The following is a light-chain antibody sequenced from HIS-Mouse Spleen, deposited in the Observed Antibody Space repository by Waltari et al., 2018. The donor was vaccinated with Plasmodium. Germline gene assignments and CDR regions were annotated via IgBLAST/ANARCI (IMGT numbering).Light chain of an antibody. CDR3: YSAADNNLV. CDR2: KDS. Sequence: SYALTQPSSVSVSPGQTARITCSGDVLATKFARWFQQNPGQAPVLVIYKDSERPSGIPERFSGSSSGTTVTLTISGAQVEDEADYYCYSAADNNLVFGGGTKLTVL. J-gene: IGLJ3*02. CDR1: VLATKF. V-gene: IGLV3-27*01.